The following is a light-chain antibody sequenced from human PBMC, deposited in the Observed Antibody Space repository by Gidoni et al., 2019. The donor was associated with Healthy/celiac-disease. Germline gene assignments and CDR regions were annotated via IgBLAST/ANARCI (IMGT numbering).Light chain of an antibody. CDR1: QDISNY. Sequence: IQMTQSPSSLSASVGDRVTITCQASQDISNYLNWYQQKPGKAPKLLIYDASNLETGVPSRFSGSGSGTDVTFTISSMQPEDIETYYCQQYDNLLTWTFGQGTKVEIK. J-gene: IGKJ1*01. V-gene: IGKV1-33*01. CDR2: DAS. CDR3: QQYDNLLTWT.